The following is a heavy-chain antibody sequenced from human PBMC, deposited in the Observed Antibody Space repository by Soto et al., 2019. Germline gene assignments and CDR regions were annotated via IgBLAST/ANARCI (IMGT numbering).Heavy chain of an antibody. J-gene: IGHJ4*02. V-gene: IGHV3-73*01. CDR3: PRLMGTTFDL. CDR2: IRSKANSYAT. D-gene: IGHD2-8*01. CDR1: GLTFSGSD. Sequence: PGGSLRLSCAASGLTFSGSDKHWVRQDSGKGLEWVGRIRSKANSYATAYAASVKGRFTISRDDSKNSLSLQMNSLKTEDTAVYFCPRLMGTTFDLWGAGTLVTV.